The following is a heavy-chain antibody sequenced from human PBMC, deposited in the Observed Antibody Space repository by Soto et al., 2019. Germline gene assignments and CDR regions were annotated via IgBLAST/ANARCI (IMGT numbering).Heavy chain of an antibody. CDR2: ISHSGST. Sequence: QLQLQESGSGLVKPSQTLSLTCAVSGGSISRGGYSWSWIRQPPGKGLEWIGYISHSGSTYYIPSLKSRVTISVDRSKNQFSLKLSSVTAADTAVYYCARGPFGSSSSGDYFNGMDVWGQGTTVTVSS. CDR3: ARGPFGSSSSGDYFNGMDV. CDR1: GGSISRGGYS. D-gene: IGHD6-6*01. J-gene: IGHJ6*02. V-gene: IGHV4-30-2*01.